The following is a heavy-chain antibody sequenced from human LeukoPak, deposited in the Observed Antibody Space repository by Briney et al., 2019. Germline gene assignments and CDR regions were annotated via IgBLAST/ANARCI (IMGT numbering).Heavy chain of an antibody. J-gene: IGHJ4*02. D-gene: IGHD4-17*01. V-gene: IGHV5-51*01. CDR2: IYPGDSDT. CDR1: GYSFTNYW. CDR3: ARHPVRRYGSIWEYFDY. Sequence: GESLKISCKGSGYSFTNYWIGWVRQMPGKGLEWMGIIYPGDSDTRYNPSFQGQVTISADKSISTAYLQWRSLKASDTAMYYCARHPVRRYGSIWEYFDYWGQGTLVTVSS.